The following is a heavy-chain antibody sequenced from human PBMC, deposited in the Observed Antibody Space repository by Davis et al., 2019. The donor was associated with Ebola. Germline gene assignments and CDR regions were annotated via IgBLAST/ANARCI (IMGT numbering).Heavy chain of an antibody. CDR2: INQYGGEE. D-gene: IGHD2-8*01. Sequence: GESLKISCAASGLTFSNFAMNWVRQAPGKGLEWVANINQYGGEEYYVDSVKGRFTISRDNAKNSLYLHLHSVRAEDTAIYYCAREIANGHHGMDVWGQGTTITVSS. V-gene: IGHV3-7*01. CDR3: AREIANGHHGMDV. CDR1: GLTFSNFA. J-gene: IGHJ6*02.